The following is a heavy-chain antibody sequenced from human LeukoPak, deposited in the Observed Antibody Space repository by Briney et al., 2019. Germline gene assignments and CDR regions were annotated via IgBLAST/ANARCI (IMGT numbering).Heavy chain of an antibody. CDR1: GYTLTELS. V-gene: IGHV1-24*01. Sequence: ASVKVSWKVSGYTLTELSMHWVRQAPGKGLEWMGGFDPEDGETIYAQKFQGRVTMTEDTSTDTAYMELSSLRSEDTAVYYCAREARIDHRLLWFGELLYYFDYWGQGTLVTVSS. J-gene: IGHJ4*02. CDR2: FDPEDGET. CDR3: AREARIDHRLLWFGELLYYFDY. D-gene: IGHD3-10*01.